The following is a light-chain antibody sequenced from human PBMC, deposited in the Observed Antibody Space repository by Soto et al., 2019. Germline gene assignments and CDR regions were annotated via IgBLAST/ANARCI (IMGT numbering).Light chain of an antibody. CDR1: QSISSW. CDR3: QQYNSDPYT. CDR2: KAS. V-gene: IGKV1-5*03. Sequence: DIQMTQSPSTLSASVGDRVTITCRASQSISSWLAWYQQKPGKAPKLLIYKASSLESGVPSRFSGSGSGTEFTLTISSLQPDDFATYYCQQYNSDPYTFGQGPSWRSN. J-gene: IGKJ2*01.